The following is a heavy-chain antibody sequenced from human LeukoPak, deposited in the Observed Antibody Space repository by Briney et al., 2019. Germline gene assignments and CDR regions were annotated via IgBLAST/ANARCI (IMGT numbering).Heavy chain of an antibody. CDR3: AKDLGYSGYDSKFDY. D-gene: IGHD5-12*01. J-gene: IGHJ4*02. CDR1: GFTFSNYG. CDR2: ISSSGGST. V-gene: IGHV3-23*01. Sequence: GGSLRLSCAASGFTFSNYGMSWVRQAPRKGLEWVSGISSSGGSTYYADSVKGRFTISRDNSKNTLYLQMNSLRAEDTAVYYCAKDLGYSGYDSKFDYWGQGTLVTVSS.